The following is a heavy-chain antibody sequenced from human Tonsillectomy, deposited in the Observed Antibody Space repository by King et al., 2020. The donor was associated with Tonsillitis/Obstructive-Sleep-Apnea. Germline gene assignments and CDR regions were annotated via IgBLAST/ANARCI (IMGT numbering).Heavy chain of an antibody. Sequence: EVQLVESGGGLVQPGGSLRLSCAASGFTFSSYEMNWVRQAPGKGLEWVSYISSSGSTIYYADSVKGRFTISRDNAKNSLYLQMNSLRAEDTAVYYCARYLYQYDFWTNNHKMMDYFDYWGQGTLVTVSS. J-gene: IGHJ4*02. CDR1: GFTFSSYE. D-gene: IGHD3-3*01. CDR2: ISSSGSTI. V-gene: IGHV3-48*03. CDR3: ARYLYQYDFWTNNHKMMDYFDY.